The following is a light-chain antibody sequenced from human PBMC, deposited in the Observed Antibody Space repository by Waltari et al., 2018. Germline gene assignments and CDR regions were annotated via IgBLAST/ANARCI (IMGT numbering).Light chain of an antibody. CDR2: DSS. Sequence: DIVLTQSPATLSLSPGERATLSCRASQSVQTYLAWYQQIPGQAPRLLIYDSSNRAPGIPARFSGSGSGTDFTLTISRLEPEDFALYYCHQRVSWPQTFGQGTKVEIK. CDR1: QSVQTY. V-gene: IGKV3-11*01. J-gene: IGKJ1*01. CDR3: HQRVSWPQT.